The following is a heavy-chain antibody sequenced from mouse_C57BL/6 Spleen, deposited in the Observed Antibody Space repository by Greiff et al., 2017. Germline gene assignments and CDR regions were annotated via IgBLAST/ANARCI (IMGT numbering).Heavy chain of an antibody. J-gene: IGHJ4*01. V-gene: IGHV2-2*01. CDR3: ARKGELGPYYYAMDY. D-gene: IGHD4-1*01. Sequence: VKVVESGPGLVQPSQSLSITCTVSGFSLTSYGVHWVRQSPGKGLEWLGVIWSGGSTDYNAAFISRLSISKDNSKSQVFFKMNSLQADDTAIYYCARKGELGPYYYAMDYWGQGTSVTVSS. CDR2: IWSGGST. CDR1: GFSLTSYG.